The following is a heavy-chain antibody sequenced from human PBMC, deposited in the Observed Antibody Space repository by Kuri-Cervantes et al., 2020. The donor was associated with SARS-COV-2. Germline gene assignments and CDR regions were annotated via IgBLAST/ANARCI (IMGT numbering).Heavy chain of an antibody. V-gene: IGHV1-8*03. Sequence: ASVKVSCKASGYTSTSYDINWVRQATGQGLEWRGWMNTNSGNTGYAQKFKGRVTITRNTSISTAYMGLISMRSEDTAVYYCARAGWSTKPESGVAGSGSYFPVVGHHYYYMDVWGKGTTVTVSS. CDR1: GYTSTSYD. J-gene: IGHJ6*03. D-gene: IGHD3-10*01. CDR3: ARAGWSTKPESGVAGSGSYFPVVGHHYYYMDV. CDR2: MNTNSGNT.